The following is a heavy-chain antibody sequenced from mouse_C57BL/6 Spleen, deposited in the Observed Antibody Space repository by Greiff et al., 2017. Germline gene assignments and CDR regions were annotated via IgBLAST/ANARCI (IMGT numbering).Heavy chain of an antibody. CDR3: ARNPDYDYYLDY. Sequence: EVQLQQSGAELVKPGASVKLSCTASGFNFNDYYMHWVKQRPEQGLEWIGRIDPEDGGTKYDPKFKGKATITVDTSSNTAYLQLSSLTSEDTAVYYCARNPDYDYYLDYWGQGTTLTVSS. V-gene: IGHV14-2*01. CDR1: GFNFNDYY. D-gene: IGHD2-4*01. CDR2: IDPEDGGT. J-gene: IGHJ2*01.